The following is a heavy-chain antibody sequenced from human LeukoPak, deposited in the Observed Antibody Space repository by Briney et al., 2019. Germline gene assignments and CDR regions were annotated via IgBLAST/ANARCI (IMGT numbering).Heavy chain of an antibody. D-gene: IGHD6-13*01. CDR1: GGSISSTDYY. CDR3: ASSQHAVAAADSWFDP. V-gene: IGHV4-39*01. Sequence: SETLSLTCTVSGGSISSTDYYWGWIRQPPGKGLEWIGNIHYSGITYYNPSLKSRVTIPVDTSKNRFSLKLRSVTAADTAVYYCASSQHAVAAADSWFDPWGQGTLVTVSS. CDR2: IHYSGIT. J-gene: IGHJ5*02.